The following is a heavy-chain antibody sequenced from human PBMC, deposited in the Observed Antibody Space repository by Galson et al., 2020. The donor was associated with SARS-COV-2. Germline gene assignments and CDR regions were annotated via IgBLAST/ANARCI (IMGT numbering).Heavy chain of an antibody. J-gene: IGHJ4*02. D-gene: IGHD3-10*01. CDR2: ITYGGSNK. Sequence: GESLKISCAASGFTFSSYAMHWVRQAPGKGLEWVAVITYGGSNKYYADSVKGRFTISRDNSKNTLYLQMNSLRAEDTAVYYCARDRYYGSGNLDYWGQGTLVTVSS. CDR3: ARDRYYGSGNLDY. CDR1: GFTFSSYA. V-gene: IGHV3-30-3*01.